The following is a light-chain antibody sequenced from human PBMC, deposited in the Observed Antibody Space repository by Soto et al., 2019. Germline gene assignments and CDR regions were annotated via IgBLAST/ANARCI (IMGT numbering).Light chain of an antibody. CDR1: QSISRF. J-gene: IGKJ1*01. CDR3: QQTNSMPRT. Sequence: DIQITHSPASLSASVGYRVTITSRASQSISRFLNWYQHKPGKAPKLLISATSRLQSGVPSRFTGSGSGTDFTLTISSLQPEDFVTYYCQQTNSMPRTFGQGTKVDIK. CDR2: ATS. V-gene: IGKV1-39*01.